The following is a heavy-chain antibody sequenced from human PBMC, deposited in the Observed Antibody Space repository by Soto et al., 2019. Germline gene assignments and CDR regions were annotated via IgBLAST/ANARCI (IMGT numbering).Heavy chain of an antibody. Sequence: SETLSLTCSVSGSSISSYYWSWIRQPPGKGLEWIGYIYYSGSTNYNPSLQSRVTISVDTSKNQFSLKLSSVTAADTAVYYCARVRGLGSSWEYYFDYWGQGTLVTVSS. CDR1: GSSISSYY. J-gene: IGHJ4*02. CDR3: ARVRGLGSSWEYYFDY. V-gene: IGHV4-59*01. D-gene: IGHD6-13*01. CDR2: IYYSGST.